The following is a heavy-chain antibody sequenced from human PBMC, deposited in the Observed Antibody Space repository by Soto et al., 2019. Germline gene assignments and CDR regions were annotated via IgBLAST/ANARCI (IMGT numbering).Heavy chain of an antibody. D-gene: IGHD2-15*01. CDR3: ARGVSYCSGGSCYRLDY. J-gene: IGHJ4*02. CDR2: IIPIFGTA. CDR1: GGTFSSYA. Sequence: QVQLVQSGAEVKKPGSSVKVSCKASGGTFSSYAISWVRQAPGQGLEWMGGIIPIFGTANYEQKFQGRVRITADESTSTAYMELSSLRAEDTAVSFWARGVSYCSGGSCYRLDYWGQGTLVTVAA. V-gene: IGHV1-69*12.